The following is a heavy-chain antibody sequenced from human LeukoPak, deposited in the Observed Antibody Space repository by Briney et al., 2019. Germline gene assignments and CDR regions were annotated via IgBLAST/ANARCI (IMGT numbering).Heavy chain of an antibody. J-gene: IGHJ6*03. CDR2: ISGSGSST. CDR3: ARHGANYYYYYMDV. V-gene: IGHV3-23*01. D-gene: IGHD3-16*01. Sequence: GGSLRLSCAASGFTFSSYAMSWVRQAPGKGLEWVSPISGSGSSTYYADSVKGWFTISRDNSKNTLYLQMNSLRAEDTAVYYCARHGANYYYYYMDVWGKGTTVTVSS. CDR1: GFTFSSYA.